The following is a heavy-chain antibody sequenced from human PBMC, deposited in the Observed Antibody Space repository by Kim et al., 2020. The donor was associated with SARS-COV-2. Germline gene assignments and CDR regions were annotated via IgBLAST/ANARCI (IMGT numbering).Heavy chain of an antibody. J-gene: IGHJ5*02. CDR1: GYTFTSYG. D-gene: IGHD3-10*01. Sequence: ASVKVSCKASGYTFTSYGISWVRQAPGQGLEWMGWISAYNGNTNYAQKLQGRVTMTTDTSTSTAYMELRSLRSDDTAVYYCARVVSGSGSYLWSYRWNWFDPWGQGTLVTVSS. CDR3: ARVVSGSGSYLWSYRWNWFDP. V-gene: IGHV1-18*01. CDR2: ISAYNGNT.